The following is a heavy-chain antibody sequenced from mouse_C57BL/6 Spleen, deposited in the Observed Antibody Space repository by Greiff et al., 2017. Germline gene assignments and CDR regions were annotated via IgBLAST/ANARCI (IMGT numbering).Heavy chain of an antibody. V-gene: IGHV2-2*01. CDR2: IWSGGST. CDR3: ASGYYYAMDY. CDR1: GFSLTSYG. Sequence: VQLVESGPGLVQPSQSLSITCTVSGFSLTSYGVHWVRQSPGKGLEWLGVIWSGGSTDYNAAFISRLSISKDNSKSPVFFKMNSLQADDTAIYYSASGYYYAMDYWGQGASVTVAS. J-gene: IGHJ4*01. D-gene: IGHD2-2*01.